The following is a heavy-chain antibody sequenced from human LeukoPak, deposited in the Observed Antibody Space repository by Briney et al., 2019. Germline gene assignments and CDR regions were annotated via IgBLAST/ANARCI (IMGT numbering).Heavy chain of an antibody. CDR2: ISSSSSTI. V-gene: IGHV3-48*01. J-gene: IGHJ4*02. CDR1: GFTFSSYS. Sequence: GGSLGLSCAASGFTFSSYSMNWVRQAPGKGLEWVSYISSSSSTIFYADSVKGRFTISRDNAKNSLYLQMSSLRAEDTAVYYCASDLNHYPYWGQGTLVTVSS. D-gene: IGHD3-10*01. CDR3: ASDLNHYPY.